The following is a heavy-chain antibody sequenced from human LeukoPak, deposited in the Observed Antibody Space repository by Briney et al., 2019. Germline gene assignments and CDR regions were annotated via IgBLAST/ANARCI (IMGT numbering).Heavy chain of an antibody. Sequence: APVKVSCKASGGTFSSYAISWVRQAPGQGLEWMGGIIPILGTANYAQKFQGRVTITTDESTSTAYMELSSLRSEDTAVYYCARDLTGTNWFDPWGQGTLVTVSS. CDR1: GGTFSSYA. D-gene: IGHD1-7*01. CDR3: ARDLTGTNWFDP. J-gene: IGHJ5*02. CDR2: IIPILGTA. V-gene: IGHV1-69*05.